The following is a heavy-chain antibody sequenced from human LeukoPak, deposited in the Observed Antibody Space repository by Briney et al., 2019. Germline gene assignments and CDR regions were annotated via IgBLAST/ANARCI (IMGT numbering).Heavy chain of an antibody. V-gene: IGHV4-59*01. D-gene: IGHD3-9*01. CDR2: IYYSGST. J-gene: IGHJ4*02. CDR3: ARVLYYDILTGPLYYFDY. Sequence: SETLSLICTVSGGSISSYYWSWIRQPPGKGLEWIGYIYYSGSTNYNPSLKSRVTISVDTSKNQFSLKLSSVTAADTAVYYCARVLYYDILTGPLYYFDYWGQGTLVTVSS. CDR1: GGSISSYY.